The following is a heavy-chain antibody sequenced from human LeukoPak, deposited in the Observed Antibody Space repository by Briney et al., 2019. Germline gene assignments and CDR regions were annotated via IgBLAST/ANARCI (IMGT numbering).Heavy chain of an antibody. CDR1: GYTFTSYY. Sequence: ASVKVSCKASGYTFTSYYMHWVGQAPGQGREGMGIIYPSCGSTSYAHKFQGTVTITTDTSTSTVYLELSSLRSEDTAVYYCAGAPGQSARGDFDYWGQGTLVTVSS. D-gene: IGHD1-14*01. J-gene: IGHJ4*02. CDR3: AGAPGQSARGDFDY. CDR2: IYPSCGST. V-gene: IGHV1-46*01.